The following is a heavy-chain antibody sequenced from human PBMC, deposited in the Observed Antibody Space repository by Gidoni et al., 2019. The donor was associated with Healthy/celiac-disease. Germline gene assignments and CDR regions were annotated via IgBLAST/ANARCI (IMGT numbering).Heavy chain of an antibody. J-gene: IGHJ6*03. CDR3: ARYHRGAMERTRNAYYYYYYMDV. CDR2: IKQDGSEK. CDR1: GFPFSSYW. D-gene: IGHD5-18*01. Sequence: EVQLVESGGGLVQPGGSLRLSCAASGFPFSSYWMSWVRQAPGKGLEWVANIKQDGSEKYYVDSVKGRFTISRDNAKNSLYLQMNSLRAEDTAVYYCARYHRGAMERTRNAYYYYYYMDVWGKGTTVTVSS. V-gene: IGHV3-7*03.